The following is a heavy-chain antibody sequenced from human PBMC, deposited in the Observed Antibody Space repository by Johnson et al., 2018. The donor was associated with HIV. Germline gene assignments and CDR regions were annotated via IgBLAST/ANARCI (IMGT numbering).Heavy chain of an antibody. J-gene: IGHJ3*02. D-gene: IGHD3-10*01. CDR3: TTGISWFGAITFDI. CDR1: GFTFSDAW. CDR2: VKSKTEGGTI. Sequence: VQLVESGGGLVKPGGSLRLSCEASGFTFSDAWMNWVRQVPGKGLEWVGRVKSKTEGGTIDYAAPVKGRFTISRDGSKNTLYLQMTGLKTEDTAVYYCTTGISWFGAITFDIWGQGTMVTVSS. V-gene: IGHV3-15*01.